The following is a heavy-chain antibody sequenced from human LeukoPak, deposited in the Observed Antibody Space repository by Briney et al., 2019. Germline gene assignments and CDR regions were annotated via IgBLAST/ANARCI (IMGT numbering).Heavy chain of an antibody. CDR1: GGSISGYY. CDR2: IYYSGST. J-gene: IGHJ4*02. D-gene: IGHD6-19*01. V-gene: IGHV4-59*01. Sequence: SETLSLTRTVSGGSISGYYWSWIRQPPGKGLEWIGYIYYSGSTNYNPSLKSRVTISVDTSKNQFSLKLSSVTAADTAVYYCARPLSSAWYFDYWGQGTLVTVSS. CDR3: ARPLSSAWYFDY.